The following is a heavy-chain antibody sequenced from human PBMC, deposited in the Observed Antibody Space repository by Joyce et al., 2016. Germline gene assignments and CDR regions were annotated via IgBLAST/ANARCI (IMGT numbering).Heavy chain of an antibody. J-gene: IGHJ4*02. V-gene: IGHV3-15*01. CDR3: TTDPRY. Sequence: VQLVESGGGLVQPGESLRLSCGVSGLTFRTTWMSWVRQAPGKGLEWIGRIKSKNDGGTLDYIETMKGRFTLSRDESTNTVYLQMDSLKIEDTAMYYCTTDPRYWGRGTLVTVSS. CDR1: GLTFRTTW. CDR2: IKSKNDGGTL.